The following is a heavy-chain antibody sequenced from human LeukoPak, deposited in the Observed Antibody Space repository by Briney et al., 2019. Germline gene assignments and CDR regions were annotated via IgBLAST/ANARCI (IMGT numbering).Heavy chain of an antibody. Sequence: PSETLSLTCSVSGGSISSSDYYWGWIRQPPGKGLEWIASIYYSGSTYYNPSLASRVTIAMDMSRNQVSLRLSTVTAADTAVYYCARDQWPYGSGSYATWGQGTLVIVSS. V-gene: IGHV4-39*07. CDR2: IYYSGST. D-gene: IGHD3-10*01. CDR3: ARDQWPYGSGSYAT. J-gene: IGHJ5*02. CDR1: GGSISSSDYY.